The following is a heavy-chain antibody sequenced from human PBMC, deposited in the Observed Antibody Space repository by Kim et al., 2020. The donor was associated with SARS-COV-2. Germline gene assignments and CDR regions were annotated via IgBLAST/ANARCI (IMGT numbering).Heavy chain of an antibody. CDR1: GFTFSTHG. CDR2: IGRGGVNT. J-gene: IGHJ4*02. CDR3: AKRYASGVVYCDY. Sequence: GGSLRLSCAASGFTFSTHGMNWVRQAPGKGLEWVTGIGRGGVNTYYADSVKGRFTISRDNSKNTLYLQMNSLRAEDTAVYYCAKRYASGVVYCDYWGGGT. D-gene: IGHD2-2*01. V-gene: IGHV3-23*01.